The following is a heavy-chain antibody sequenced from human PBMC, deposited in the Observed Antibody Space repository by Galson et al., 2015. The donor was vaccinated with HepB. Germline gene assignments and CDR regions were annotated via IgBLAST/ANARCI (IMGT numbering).Heavy chain of an antibody. CDR1: GGSISHYY. Sequence: ETLSLTCTVSGGSISHYYWSWIRQPPGKGLEWIGYMYYSGTTNYNPSLKSRVSISVDTAKNQFSLKLSSVTAADTAVYYCARLTRGRLERRLVRAVDYWGQGNLVTVSS. J-gene: IGHJ4*02. CDR2: MYYSGTT. D-gene: IGHD1-1*01. V-gene: IGHV4-59*08. CDR3: ARLTRGRLERRLVRAVDY.